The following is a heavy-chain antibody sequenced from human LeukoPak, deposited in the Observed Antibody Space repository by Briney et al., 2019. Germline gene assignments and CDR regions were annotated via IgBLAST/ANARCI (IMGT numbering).Heavy chain of an antibody. V-gene: IGHV3-23*01. CDR2: ISGSGSSI. J-gene: IGHJ1*01. Sequence: GGSLRLSCAASGFIFSRNNMNWVRQAPGKGLKWVSVISGSGSSIYYTDSVKGRFTISRDNSKNTLYLQMNSLRAEDTAVYYCAMGATSWSGYSFPKIFLHWGRGTLVTVSS. CDR3: AMGATSWSGYSFPKIFLH. D-gene: IGHD3-3*01. CDR1: GFIFSRNN.